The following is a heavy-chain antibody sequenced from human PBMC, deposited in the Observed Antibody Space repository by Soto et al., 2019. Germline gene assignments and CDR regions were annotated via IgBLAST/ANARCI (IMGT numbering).Heavy chain of an antibody. CDR1: GGSISSYY. J-gene: IGHJ4*02. Sequence: QVQLQESGPGLVKPSETLSLTCTVPGGSISSYYWSWIRQPPGKGLEWIGYTYYSGSTNNDPSLTSRVAISVDTSKTQFSLKLSSVTAADTAVYYCARHHDSWGQGTLVTVSS. V-gene: IGHV4-59*08. CDR2: TYYSGST. CDR3: ARHHDS.